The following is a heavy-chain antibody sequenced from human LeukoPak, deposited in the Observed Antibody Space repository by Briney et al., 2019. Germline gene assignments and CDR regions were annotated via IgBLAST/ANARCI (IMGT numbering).Heavy chain of an antibody. CDR3: ARTNRYYYYMDV. CDR1: GGSIRSY. V-gene: IGHV4-4*07. CDR2: IYGSGST. Sequence: PSETLSLTCTVSGGSIRSYWSWIRQPAGKGLEWIGRIYGSGSTDYNPSLKSRVTMSIDTSKNQFSLNLISVTAADTAVYYCARTNRYYYYMDVWGKGTTVTVSS. J-gene: IGHJ6*03.